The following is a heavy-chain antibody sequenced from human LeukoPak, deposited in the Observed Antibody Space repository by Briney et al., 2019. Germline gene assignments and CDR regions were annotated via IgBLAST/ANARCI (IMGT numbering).Heavy chain of an antibody. J-gene: IGHJ4*02. V-gene: IGHV3-48*01. CDR3: ARDEPGGGATTNDY. D-gene: IGHD1-26*01. CDR1: GFTFSSFA. Sequence: GGSLRLSCTASGFTFSSFAMNWVRQAPGKGLEWVAYISGTSGSIYYADSVKGRFSIARDNAKNSVYLQMNSLRAEDTAVYFCARDEPGGGATTNDYWGQGTLVTVSS. CDR2: ISGTSGSI.